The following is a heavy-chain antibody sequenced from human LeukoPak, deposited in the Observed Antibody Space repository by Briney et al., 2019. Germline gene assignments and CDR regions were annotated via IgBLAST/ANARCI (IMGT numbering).Heavy chain of an antibody. V-gene: IGHV3-15*01. CDR3: TTGSKRGIDAFDI. D-gene: IGHD3-10*01. J-gene: IGHJ3*02. CDR2: IKSKTDGGTT. Sequence: GGSLRLSCVVSGFTFSNAWMSWVRQAPGKGLEWVGRIKSKTDGGTTDYAAPVKGRFTISRDDSKNTLYLQMNSLKTEDTAVYYCTTGSKRGIDAFDIWGQGTMVTVSS. CDR1: GFTFSNAW.